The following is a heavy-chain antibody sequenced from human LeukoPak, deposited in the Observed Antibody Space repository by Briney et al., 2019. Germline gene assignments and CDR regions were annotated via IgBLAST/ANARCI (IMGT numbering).Heavy chain of an antibody. V-gene: IGHV1-69*13. CDR3: ASGLVPPGYYYYYGMDV. J-gene: IGHJ6*02. Sequence: ASVKVSCKASGGTFISYAISWVRQAPGQGLEWMGGIIPIFGTANYAQKFQGRVTITADESTSTAYMELSSLRSEDTAVYYCASGLVPPGYYYYYGMDVRGQGTTVTVSS. CDR2: IIPIFGTA. CDR1: GGTFISYA. D-gene: IGHD2-2*01.